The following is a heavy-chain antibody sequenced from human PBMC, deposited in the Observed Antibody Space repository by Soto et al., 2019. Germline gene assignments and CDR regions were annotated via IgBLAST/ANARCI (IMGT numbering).Heavy chain of an antibody. V-gene: IGHV3-33*01. CDR2: IWYDGSNK. D-gene: IGHD5-18*01. CDR3: ARDFYGGYTYGPGDY. CDR1: GFTFSSYG. J-gene: IGHJ4*02. Sequence: LRLSCAASGFTFSSYGMHWVRQAPGKGLEWVAVIWYDGSNKYYADSVKGRFTISRDNSKNTLYLQMNSLRAEDTAVYYCARDFYGGYTYGPGDYWGQGALVTVSS.